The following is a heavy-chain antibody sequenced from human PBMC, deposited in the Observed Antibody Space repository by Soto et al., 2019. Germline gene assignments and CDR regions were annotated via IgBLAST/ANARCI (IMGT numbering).Heavy chain of an antibody. V-gene: IGHV3-11*01. J-gene: IGHJ3*02. CDR2: ISNSGSKT. Sequence: QVQLVESGGGLVKPGGSLRLSCAASGFTFSDYYMSWIRQAPGKGLEWVSYISNSGSKTYYADSVKGRFTIPRDNDKNPLLQKVNSLGAEDTAVYYCARWSVGGGDAFDIWGRGTMVTVSS. CDR1: GFTFSDYY. D-gene: IGHD3-3*01. CDR3: ARWSVGGGDAFDI.